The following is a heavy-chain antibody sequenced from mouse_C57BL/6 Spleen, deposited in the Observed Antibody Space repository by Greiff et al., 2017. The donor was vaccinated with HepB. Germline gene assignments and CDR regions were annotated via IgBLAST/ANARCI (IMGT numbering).Heavy chain of an antibody. V-gene: IGHV1-15*01. J-gene: IGHJ4*01. Sequence: VQLQESGAELVRPGASVTLSCKASGYTFTDYEMHWVKQTPVHGLEWIGAIDPETGGTAYNQKFKGKAILTADKSSSTAYMELRSLTSEDSAVYYCTRGGDGYYHYAMDYWGQGTSVTVSS. CDR1: GYTFTDYE. D-gene: IGHD2-3*01. CDR2: IDPETGGT. CDR3: TRGGDGYYHYAMDY.